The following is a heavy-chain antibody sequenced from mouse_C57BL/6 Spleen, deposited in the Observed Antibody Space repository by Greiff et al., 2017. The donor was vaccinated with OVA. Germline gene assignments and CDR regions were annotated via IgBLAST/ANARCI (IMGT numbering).Heavy chain of an antibody. D-gene: IGHD4-1*02. V-gene: IGHV1-82*01. CDR1: GYAFSSSW. J-gene: IGHJ3*01. Sequence: VKLMESGPELVKPGASVKISCKASGYAFSSSWMNWVKQRPGKGLEWIGRIYPGDGDTNYNGKFKGKATLTADKSSSTAYMQLSSLTSEDSAVYFCARSGYRNWVFAYWGQGTLVTVSA. CDR3: ARSGYRNWVFAY. CDR2: IYPGDGDT.